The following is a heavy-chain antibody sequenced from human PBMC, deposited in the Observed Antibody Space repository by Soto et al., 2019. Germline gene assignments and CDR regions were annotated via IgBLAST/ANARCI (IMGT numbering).Heavy chain of an antibody. D-gene: IGHD6-19*01. CDR2: ISYDGSNK. J-gene: IGHJ4*02. CDR1: GFTFSSYG. V-gene: IGHV3-30*18. Sequence: PWGSLILSCAASGFTFSSYGMHWVRQAPGKGLEWVAVISYDGSNKYYAASVQCRFTISRDNSKNTLYLQMNSLRAEDTAVYYCAKTDSSGWYSVGYFDYWRQGTVVTVSS. CDR3: AKTDSSGWYSVGYFDY.